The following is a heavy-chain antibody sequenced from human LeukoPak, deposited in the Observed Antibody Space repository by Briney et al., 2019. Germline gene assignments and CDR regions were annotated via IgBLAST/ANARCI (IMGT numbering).Heavy chain of an antibody. V-gene: IGHV4-39*07. CDR1: GGSISSSSYY. J-gene: IGHJ6*03. D-gene: IGHD3-22*01. Sequence: SETLSLTCTVSGGSISSSSYYWSWIRQPPGKGLEWIGEINHSGSTNYNPSLKSRVTISVDTSKNQFSLKLSSVTAADTAVYYCARGLWSSGFYYYYYMDVWGKGTTVTVSS. CDR2: INHSGST. CDR3: ARGLWSSGFYYYYYMDV.